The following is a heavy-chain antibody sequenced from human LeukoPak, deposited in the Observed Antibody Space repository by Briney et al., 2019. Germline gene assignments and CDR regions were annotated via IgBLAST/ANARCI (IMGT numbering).Heavy chain of an antibody. CDR3: ARYYYDSSGYYYFDY. Sequence: GPSVKVSCKASGYTFTSYYMHWVRQAPGQGLEWMGIINPSGGSTSYAQKFQGRVTMTRDTSTSTVYMELSSLRSEDTAVYYCARYYYDSSGYYYFDYWGQGTLVTVSS. J-gene: IGHJ4*02. CDR2: INPSGGST. V-gene: IGHV1-46*01. CDR1: GYTFTSYY. D-gene: IGHD3-22*01.